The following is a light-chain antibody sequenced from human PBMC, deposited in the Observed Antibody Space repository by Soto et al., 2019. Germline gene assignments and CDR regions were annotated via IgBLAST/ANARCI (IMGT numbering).Light chain of an antibody. CDR2: STS. Sequence: DIQMTQSPSSVSASVGDRVTITCRASQGISSWVAWYQQKPVKAPKLLIYSTSSLQSGVPSRFSGSGSCQDFTLNISSLQPEDFATYYCQQGYSFPLTFGGGTKVDI. CDR1: QGISSW. V-gene: IGKV1-12*01. J-gene: IGKJ4*01. CDR3: QQGYSFPLT.